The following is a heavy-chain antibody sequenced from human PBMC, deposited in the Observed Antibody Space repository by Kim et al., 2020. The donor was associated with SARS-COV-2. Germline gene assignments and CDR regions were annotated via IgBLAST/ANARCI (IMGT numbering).Heavy chain of an antibody. Sequence: GGSLRLSCEGSGFTFGDSALHWVRQASGRGLEWVGRIRSRAYSYATDYAASVTGRFTVSRDDSKNTAFIQMNSLKIEDTAIYYCSRHGGNYDDWGQGTL. CDR1: GFTFGDSA. CDR3: SRHGGNYDD. CDR2: IRSRAYSYAT. V-gene: IGHV3-73*01. D-gene: IGHD1-7*01. J-gene: IGHJ4*02.